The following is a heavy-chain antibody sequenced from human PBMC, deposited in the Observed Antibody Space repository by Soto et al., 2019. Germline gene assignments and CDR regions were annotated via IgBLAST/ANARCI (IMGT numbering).Heavy chain of an antibody. CDR2: IYSGDNI. Sequence: EVQLVESGGGLVQPGGSLRLSCAATGFTVSSDFMYWVRQAPGKGLEWVTTIYSGDNIYYTDSVKGRFTISRDNSKNTLYLQMNSLRAEDQAVYHCETRGDWGQGTRVTFSS. CDR1: GFTVSSDF. J-gene: IGHJ4*02. CDR3: ETRGD. V-gene: IGHV3-66*01.